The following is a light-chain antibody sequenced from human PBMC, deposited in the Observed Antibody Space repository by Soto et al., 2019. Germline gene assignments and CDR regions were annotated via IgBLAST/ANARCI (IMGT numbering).Light chain of an antibody. Sequence: QSPLTQPGSVCGSPGQSFTISCTGTISDVVGYNYVSWYQQHPGKAPKLIIYDVSKRPSGVPDRFSGSKSGNPASLTISGLQAEDDADYYCCSYAGSYTLYVFGTGTK. CDR3: CSYAGSYTLYV. V-gene: IGLV2-11*01. CDR1: ISDVVGYNY. J-gene: IGLJ1*01. CDR2: DVS.